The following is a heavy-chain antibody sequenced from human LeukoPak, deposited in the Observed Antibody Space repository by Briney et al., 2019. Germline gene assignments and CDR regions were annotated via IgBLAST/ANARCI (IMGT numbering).Heavy chain of an antibody. Sequence: GGSLRLSCAASGFTFSSYAMSWVRQAPGKGLEWVSDISDSTLATYYVDSVKGRFTISRDNSKNTLYLQMNSLKAEDTAVYYCARLTGASNSGYWGQGTLVTVSS. V-gene: IGHV3-23*01. CDR2: ISDSTLAT. CDR1: GFTFSSYA. D-gene: IGHD2-8*02. CDR3: ARLTGASNSGY. J-gene: IGHJ4*02.